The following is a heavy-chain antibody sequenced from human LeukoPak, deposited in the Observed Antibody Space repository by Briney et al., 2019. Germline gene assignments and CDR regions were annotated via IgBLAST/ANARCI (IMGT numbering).Heavy chain of an antibody. J-gene: IGHJ1*01. Sequence: GGSLRLSCAASGFTVSSNYMSWVRQAPGKGLEWVSVIYSGGSTYYADSVKGRFTISRDNSKNTLYLQMNSLRAEDTAVYYCARDPIGVYYGSSGNWDWGQGTLVTVSS. CDR3: ARDPIGVYYGSSGNWD. V-gene: IGHV3-66*01. CDR1: GFTVSSNY. D-gene: IGHD3-22*01. CDR2: IYSGGST.